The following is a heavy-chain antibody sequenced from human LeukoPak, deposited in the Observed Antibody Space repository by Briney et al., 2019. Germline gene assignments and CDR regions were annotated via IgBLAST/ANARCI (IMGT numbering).Heavy chain of an antibody. Sequence: GGSLRLSCAASGFTVSSNYMSWVRQAPGKGLEWVSVIYSGGSTYYADSVKGRFTISRDNSKNTLYLQMNSLRAEDTAVYYCARTNGVDTAMVFYYYGMGVWGRGTTVTVSS. V-gene: IGHV3-66*01. J-gene: IGHJ6*02. CDR2: IYSGGST. CDR3: ARTNGVDTAMVFYYYGMGV. CDR1: GFTVSSNY. D-gene: IGHD5-18*01.